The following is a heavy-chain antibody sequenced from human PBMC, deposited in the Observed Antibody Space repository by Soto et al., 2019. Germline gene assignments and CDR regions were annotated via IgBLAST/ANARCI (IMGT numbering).Heavy chain of an antibody. CDR3: AKERSSGWSFDY. D-gene: IGHD6-19*01. J-gene: IGHJ4*02. CDR1: GFTFSTYA. V-gene: IGHV3-23*01. Sequence: GGSLRLSCAASGFTFSTYAMNWFRQAPGKGLEWVSGISGSGDSTYYADSVKGRFTVSRDNSKNTLYLQMNSLRAEDTAVFYCAKERSSGWSFDYWGQGTLVTAPQ. CDR2: ISGSGDST.